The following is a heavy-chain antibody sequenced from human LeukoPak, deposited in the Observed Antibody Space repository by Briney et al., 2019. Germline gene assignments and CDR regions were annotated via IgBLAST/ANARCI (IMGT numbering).Heavy chain of an antibody. J-gene: IGHJ2*01. Sequence: PSGTLSLTCAVSGGSISSSNWWSWVRQPPGKGLEWIGEIYHSGNTNYNPSLKSRVTISVDTSKNQFSLKLSSVTAADTAVYYCARQYVDILTGYHRGELYWYFDLWGRGTLVTVSS. CDR1: GGSISSSNW. D-gene: IGHD3-9*01. CDR2: IYHSGNT. CDR3: ARQYVDILTGYHRGELYWYFDL. V-gene: IGHV4-4*02.